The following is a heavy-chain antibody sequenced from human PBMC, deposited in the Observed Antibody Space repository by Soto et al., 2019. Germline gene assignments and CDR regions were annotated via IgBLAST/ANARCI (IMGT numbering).Heavy chain of an antibody. CDR3: ARHAGNSWKGDYFDY. CDR1: GYSFSSSW. Sequence: SLKISCQASGYSFSSSWIGWVRQMSGKGLEWMGIIDPNDSQTIYSPSFQGQVTISADKSIDTAYLQWSSLKTSDTAMYYCARHAGNSWKGDYFDYWGQGALVTVSS. CDR2: IDPNDSQT. V-gene: IGHV5-51*01. D-gene: IGHD6-13*01. J-gene: IGHJ4*02.